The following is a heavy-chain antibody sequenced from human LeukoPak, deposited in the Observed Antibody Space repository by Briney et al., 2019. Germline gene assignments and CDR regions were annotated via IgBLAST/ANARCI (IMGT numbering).Heavy chain of an antibody. D-gene: IGHD2-15*01. CDR2: ISHSEST. CDR3: ARRYCSGGSCYMRGYYGMDV. V-gene: IGHV4-34*01. J-gene: IGHJ6*04. Sequence: SETLSLTCAVSNGSFSAYYWSWIRQSPGKGLQWIGEISHSESTNYNPSLKLRVSISLDTSKNQFSLRLSSVSAADTAVYFCARRYCSGGSCYMRGYYGMDVWATGTTVIVSS. CDR1: NGSFSAYY.